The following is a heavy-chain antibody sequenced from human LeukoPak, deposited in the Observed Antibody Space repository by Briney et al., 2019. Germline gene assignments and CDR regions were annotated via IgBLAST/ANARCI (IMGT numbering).Heavy chain of an antibody. CDR2: ISGSGGST. Sequence: GGSLRLSCAASGFTFSSYAMSWVRQAPGKGLEWVSAISGSGGSTYYADSVKGRFTISRDNSKNTLYLQMNSLRAEDTAVYYCAKDYYDFWSGYYGYYYYYYGMDVWGQGTTVTVSS. CDR3: AKDYYDFWSGYYGYYYYYYGMDV. J-gene: IGHJ6*02. CDR1: GFTFSSYA. D-gene: IGHD3-3*01. V-gene: IGHV3-23*01.